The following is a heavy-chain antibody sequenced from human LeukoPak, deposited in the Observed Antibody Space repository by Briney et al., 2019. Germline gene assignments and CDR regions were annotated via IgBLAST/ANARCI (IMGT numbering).Heavy chain of an antibody. Sequence: PSETLSLTCTVSGGSISSYYWSWIRQPPGKGLEWIGYIYYSGSTNYNPSLKSRVTISVDTSKNQFSLKLSSVTAADTAVYYCARRGIFSYDYGGNSDAFDIWGQGTMVTVSS. J-gene: IGHJ3*02. V-gene: IGHV4-59*08. CDR3: ARRGIFSYDYGGNSDAFDI. CDR1: GGSISSYY. D-gene: IGHD4-23*01. CDR2: IYYSGST.